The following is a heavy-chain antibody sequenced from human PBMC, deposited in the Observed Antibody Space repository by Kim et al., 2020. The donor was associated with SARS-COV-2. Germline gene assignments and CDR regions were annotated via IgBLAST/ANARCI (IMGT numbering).Heavy chain of an antibody. CDR1: GFTVSSNY. D-gene: IGHD3-22*01. CDR3: ARDLGYYYDSSDYPTLDY. J-gene: IGHJ4*02. V-gene: IGHV3-66*01. Sequence: GGSLRLSCAASGFTVSSNYMSWVRQAPGKGLEWVSIIYSGGSTYYADSVKGRFTISRDNSKNTLYLQMNSLRVEDTAVYDCARDLGYYYDSSDYPTLDYWGQGTLVTVSS. CDR2: IYSGGST.